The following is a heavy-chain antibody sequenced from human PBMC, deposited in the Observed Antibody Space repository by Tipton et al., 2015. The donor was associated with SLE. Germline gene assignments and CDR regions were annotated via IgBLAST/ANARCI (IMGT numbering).Heavy chain of an antibody. V-gene: IGHV4-31*03. J-gene: IGHJ5*02. CDR2: IYYSGST. CDR1: GGSISSGGYY. CDR3: ARGPTPVDP. Sequence: TLSLTCTVSGGSISSGGYYWSWIRQYPEKGLEWIGYIYYSGSTLYNPSLKSRVTISVNTSKNQFSLKLNSITAADTAVYYCARGPTPVDPWGQGTLVIVSS.